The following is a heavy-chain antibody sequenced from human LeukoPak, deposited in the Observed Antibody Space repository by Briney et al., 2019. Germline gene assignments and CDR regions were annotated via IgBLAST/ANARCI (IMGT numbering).Heavy chain of an antibody. CDR2: IYCSGST. V-gene: IGHV4-59*08. CDR1: GGSISSYY. CDR3: AGHHPRNTVDF. D-gene: IGHD2/OR15-2a*01. J-gene: IGHJ4*02. Sequence: PSETLSLTCTVSGGSISSYYWSWIRQPPGKGLEWIGYIYCSGSTNYNPSLKSRVTISVDTSKNQSSLKLSSVTAADTAVYYCAGHHPRNTVDFWGQGTLVTVSS.